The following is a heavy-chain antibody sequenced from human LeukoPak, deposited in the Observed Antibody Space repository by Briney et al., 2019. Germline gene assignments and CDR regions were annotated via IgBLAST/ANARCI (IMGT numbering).Heavy chain of an antibody. V-gene: IGHV3-23*01. J-gene: IGHJ4*02. CDR1: GFSFTFSG. Sequence: GGSLRPSWAASGFSFTFSGMSWVRQPPGRGLEWVSGIGGSGGSTYYADSVKGRYTISRDNSKNTLYLQMNSLRAEDTAVYYCAKIRKATENDYWGQGTLVTVSS. D-gene: IGHD5-12*01. CDR2: IGGSGGST. CDR3: AKIRKATENDY.